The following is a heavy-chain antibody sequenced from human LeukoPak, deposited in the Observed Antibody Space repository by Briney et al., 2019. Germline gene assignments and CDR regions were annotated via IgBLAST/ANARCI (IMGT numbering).Heavy chain of an antibody. CDR1: GFSFSTYA. V-gene: IGHV3-64*01. J-gene: IGHJ4*02. Sequence: PGGSLRLSCAASGFSFSTYAMHWVRQAPGKGLEYVSGITSRGTDTSFANSVKGRFTISRDNPKNTLYLQMNSLRAEDTAVYYCARDRGGNFDYWGQGTLVTVSS. CDR2: ITSRGTDT. D-gene: IGHD2-15*01. CDR3: ARDRGGNFDY.